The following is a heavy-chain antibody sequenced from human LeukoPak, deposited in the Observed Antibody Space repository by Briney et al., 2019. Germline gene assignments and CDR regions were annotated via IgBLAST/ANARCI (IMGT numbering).Heavy chain of an antibody. CDR2: VYYSGST. J-gene: IGHJ2*01. CDR3: ARRDSPFDL. Sequence: SETLSLTCTVSGGSISSYYWSWIRQPPGKGLEWIGYVYYSGSTNYNPSLKSRVTISVDTSKKQFSLKVRSVTAADTAVYYCARRDSPFDLWGRGTLVTVS. V-gene: IGHV4-59*01. CDR1: GGSISSYY. D-gene: IGHD3-22*01.